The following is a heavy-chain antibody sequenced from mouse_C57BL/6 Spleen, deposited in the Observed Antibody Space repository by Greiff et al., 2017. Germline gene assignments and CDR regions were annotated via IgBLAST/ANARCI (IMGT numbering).Heavy chain of an antibody. J-gene: IGHJ2*01. CDR3: ARRAVLYYFDY. Sequence: DVMLVESGGGLVQPGGSLKLSCAASGFTFSDYYMYWVRQTPEKRLEWVAYISNGGGSTYYPDTVKGRFTISRDNAKNTLYLQMSRLKSEDTAMYYCARRAVLYYFDYWGQGTTLTVSS. D-gene: IGHD1-1*01. CDR2: ISNGGGST. CDR1: GFTFSDYY. V-gene: IGHV5-12*01.